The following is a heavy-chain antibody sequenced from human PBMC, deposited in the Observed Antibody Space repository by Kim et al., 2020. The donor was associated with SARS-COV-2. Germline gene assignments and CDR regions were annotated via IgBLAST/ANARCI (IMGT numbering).Heavy chain of an antibody. CDR1: GFTFSSYG. D-gene: IGHD3-22*01. CDR2: ISYDGSNK. J-gene: IGHJ3*02. Sequence: GGSLRLSCAASGFTFSSYGMHWVRQAPGKGLEWVAVISYDGSNKYYADSVKGRFTISRDNSKNTLYLQMNSLRAEDTAVYYCAKGREEEWRITMIVVVSNDAFDIWGQGTMVTVSS. V-gene: IGHV3-30*18. CDR3: AKGREEEWRITMIVVVSNDAFDI.